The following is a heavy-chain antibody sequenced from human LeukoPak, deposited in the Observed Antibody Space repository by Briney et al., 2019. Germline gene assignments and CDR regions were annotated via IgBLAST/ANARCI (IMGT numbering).Heavy chain of an antibody. CDR2: INENGDIA. CDR1: GFTFDDYA. J-gene: IGHJ4*02. D-gene: IGHD1-26*01. V-gene: IGHV3-43*02. CDR3: AKARWEPNFDY. Sequence: PGGSLRLSCAASGFTFDDYAMHWVRQLPGKSMEWVSLINENGDIAYYGDSVRGRFTVSRDNAKNSLYLQMNSLTTEDTALYYCAKARWEPNFDYWGQGTLVTVSS.